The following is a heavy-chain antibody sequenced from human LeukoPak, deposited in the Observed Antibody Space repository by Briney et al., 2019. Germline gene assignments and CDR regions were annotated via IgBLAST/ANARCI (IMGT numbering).Heavy chain of an antibody. D-gene: IGHD3-10*01. CDR3: AKRKFYGSGSVVVSHAFDF. CDR1: GFSFSSYA. CDR2: VSGSGTDT. Sequence: PGGSLRLSCAASGFSFSSYAVSWVRQTAGKGLDWVSAVSGSGTDTFYDNSVKGRFTISRDNSKNTLYLQMNDLRAEDTAIYYCAKRKFYGSGSVVVSHAFDFWGQGTMVTVSS. V-gene: IGHV3-23*01. J-gene: IGHJ3*01.